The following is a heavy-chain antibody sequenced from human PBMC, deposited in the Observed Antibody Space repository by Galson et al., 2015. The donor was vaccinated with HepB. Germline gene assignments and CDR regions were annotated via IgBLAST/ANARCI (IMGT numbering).Heavy chain of an antibody. CDR1: GYSFTSYW. CDR3: AGSTGGEYFQY. J-gene: IGHJ1*01. Sequence: QSGAEVKKPGESLKISCKGLGYSFTSYWIGWVRQMPGKGLEWMGIIYPGGSDARFSPSFQGQVTMSVDKSISTASLQWNSLKASEPAIYYCAGSTGGEYFQYWGQGALVTV. V-gene: IGHV5-51*03. D-gene: IGHD1-1*01. CDR2: IYPGGSDA.